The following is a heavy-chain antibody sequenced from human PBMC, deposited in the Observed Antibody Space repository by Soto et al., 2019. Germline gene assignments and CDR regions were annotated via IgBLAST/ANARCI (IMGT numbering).Heavy chain of an antibody. Sequence: ASVKVSCKASGYTFTSYGISWVRQAPGQGLEWMGWTSAYNSNTNHAQKLQGRVTMTTDTSTRTAYMELRSLRSDDTAVYYCARVSVAGTPEDFDYWGQGTLVTVSS. D-gene: IGHD6-13*01. CDR1: GYTFTSYG. CDR3: ARVSVAGTPEDFDY. V-gene: IGHV1-18*01. CDR2: TSAYNSNT. J-gene: IGHJ4*02.